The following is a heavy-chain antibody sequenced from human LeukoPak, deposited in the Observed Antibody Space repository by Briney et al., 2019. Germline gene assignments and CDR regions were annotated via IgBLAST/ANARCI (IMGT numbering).Heavy chain of an antibody. J-gene: IGHJ3*02. D-gene: IGHD2-2*02. CDR2: ISYDGSNK. V-gene: IGHV3-30-3*01. CDR1: GFTFSSYA. Sequence: GRSLRLSCAASGFTFSSYAMHWVRQAPGKGLEWVAVISYDGSNKYYADSVKGRFTISRDNSKNTLYLQMNSLRAEDTAVYYCARDQVYCSSTSCYNDAFDIWGQGTMVTVSS. CDR3: ARDQVYCSSTSCYNDAFDI.